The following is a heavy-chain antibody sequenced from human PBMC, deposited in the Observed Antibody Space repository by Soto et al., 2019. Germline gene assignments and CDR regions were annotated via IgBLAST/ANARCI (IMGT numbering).Heavy chain of an antibody. CDR2: ISSSGSTI. D-gene: IGHD7-27*01. CDR3: ARAASTGDFDY. V-gene: IGHV3-48*03. J-gene: IGHJ4*02. CDR1: GFTFSSYE. Sequence: EVQLVESGGGLVQPGGSLRLSCAASGFTFSSYEMNWVRQAPGKGLEWVSYISSSGSTIYYADSVKGRFTISRDNAKNSLYLQINSLRAEDTAVYYCARAASTGDFDYWGQGTLVTVSS.